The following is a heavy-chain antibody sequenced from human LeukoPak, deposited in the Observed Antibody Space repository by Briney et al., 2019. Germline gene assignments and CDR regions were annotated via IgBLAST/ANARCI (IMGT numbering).Heavy chain of an antibody. CDR3: ARENVYCSSTSCYRHFDY. CDR2: IYTSGST. D-gene: IGHD2-2*02. V-gene: IGHV4-61*02. Sequence: SETLSLTCTVSGGSISSGSYYWSWIRQPAGKGLEWIGRIYTSGSTNYNPSLKSRVTISVDTSKNQFSLKLSSVTAADTAVYYCARENVYCSSTSCYRHFDYWGQGTLVTVSS. CDR1: GGSISSGSYY. J-gene: IGHJ4*02.